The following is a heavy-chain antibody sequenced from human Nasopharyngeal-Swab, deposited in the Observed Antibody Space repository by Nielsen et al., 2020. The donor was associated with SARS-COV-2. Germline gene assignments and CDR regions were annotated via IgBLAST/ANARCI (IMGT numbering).Heavy chain of an antibody. CDR3: TTDLRSAGLTKNRLLLWFGELRRTNWFDP. J-gene: IGHJ5*02. CDR2: IESKTDGGTT. V-gene: IGHV3-15*04. Sequence: VRQAPGKGLEWVGRIESKTDGGTTDYAAPVKGRFTISRDDSKNTLYLQMNSLKTEDTAVYYCTTDLRSAGLTKNRLLLWFGELRRTNWFDPWGQGTLVTVSS. D-gene: IGHD3-10*01.